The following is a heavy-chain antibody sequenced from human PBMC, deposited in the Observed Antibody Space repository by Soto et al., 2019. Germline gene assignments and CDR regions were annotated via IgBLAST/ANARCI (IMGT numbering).Heavy chain of an antibody. D-gene: IGHD5-12*01. J-gene: IGHJ4*02. Sequence: SETLSLTCTVSGDSISSYYWSWIRQPPGKGLEWIGSIYYSGSTYYNPSLKSRVTISVDTSKNQFSLKLSSVTAADTAVYYCARVDIVATDGAFDYWGQGTLVTVSS. CDR3: ARVDIVATDGAFDY. V-gene: IGHV4-59*05. CDR2: IYYSGST. CDR1: GDSISSYY.